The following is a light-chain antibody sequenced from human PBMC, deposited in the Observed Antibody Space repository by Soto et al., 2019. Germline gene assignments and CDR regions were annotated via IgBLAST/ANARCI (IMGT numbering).Light chain of an antibody. Sequence: DIVMTQSPLSLPVTPGEPASISCRSSQSLQHSNGYNYLDWYLQKPGQSPQILIYLASNRASGVPDRFSGSGSGTDFTLKISREEAEDVGVYYCMQALQTPAFGQGTKVEIK. CDR2: LAS. CDR3: MQALQTPA. V-gene: IGKV2-28*01. J-gene: IGKJ1*01. CDR1: QSLQHSNGYNY.